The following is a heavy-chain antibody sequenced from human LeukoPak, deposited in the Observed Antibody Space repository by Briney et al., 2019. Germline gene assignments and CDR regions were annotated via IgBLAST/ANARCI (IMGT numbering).Heavy chain of an antibody. J-gene: IGHJ4*02. V-gene: IGHV1-2*02. D-gene: IGHD5-18*01. CDR1: GYTFIGYY. Sequence: ASVKVSCKASGYTFIGYYMRWVRQAPGQGLEWMGWINPNSGGTNYAQKFQGRVTMTRDTSISTAYMELSRLRSDDTAVYYCASGYSYGYQFDYWGQRTLVTVSS. CDR3: ASGYSYGYQFDY. CDR2: INPNSGGT.